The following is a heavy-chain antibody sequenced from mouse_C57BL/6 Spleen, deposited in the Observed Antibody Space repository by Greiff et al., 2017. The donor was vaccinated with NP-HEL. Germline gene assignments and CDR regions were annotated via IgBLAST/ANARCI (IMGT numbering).Heavy chain of an antibody. CDR3: ARRAPYYGSSYDY. J-gene: IGHJ2*01. D-gene: IGHD1-1*01. CDR2: IHPNSGST. Sequence: VQLQQSGAELVKPGASVKLSCKASGYTFTSYWMHWVKQRPGQGLEWIGMIHPNSGSTNYNEKFKSKATLTVDKSSSTAYMQLSSLTSEDSAVYYCARRAPYYGSSYDYRGQGTTLTVSS. CDR1: GYTFTSYW. V-gene: IGHV1-64*01.